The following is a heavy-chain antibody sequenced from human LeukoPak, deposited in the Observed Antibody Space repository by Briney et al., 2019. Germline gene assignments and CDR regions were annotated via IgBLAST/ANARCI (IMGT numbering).Heavy chain of an antibody. D-gene: IGHD3-22*01. J-gene: IGHJ4*02. CDR1: GFTFDDYG. CDR3: AHTSVAVISQNYFDY. CDR2: ISGSGINT. V-gene: IGHV3-23*01. Sequence: GSLRLSCAASGFTFDDYGMSWVRQAPGKGLEWVSGISGSGINTDYADSVKGRFTISRDNSQNTLYLQMNSLGAEDTAVYYCAHTSVAVISQNYFDYWGQGTLVTVSS.